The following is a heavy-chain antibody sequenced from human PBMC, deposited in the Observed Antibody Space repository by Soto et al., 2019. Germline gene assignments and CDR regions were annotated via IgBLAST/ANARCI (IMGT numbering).Heavy chain of an antibody. D-gene: IGHD6-6*01. Sequence: WGSLRISWVSSVFIFSDYGMHWARQAPGKGLEWVALISPAGTNQYYADSAKGRFTISRDNSKNTLYLQMNSLRPEDTGLYYCARENSRISPRLFQHWGQGTMVTVSS. V-gene: IGHV3-30*03. J-gene: IGHJ1*01. CDR2: ISPAGTNQ. CDR1: VFIFSDYG. CDR3: ARENSRISPRLFQH.